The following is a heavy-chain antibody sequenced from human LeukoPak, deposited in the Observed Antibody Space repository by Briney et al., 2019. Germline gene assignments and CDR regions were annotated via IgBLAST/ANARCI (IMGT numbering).Heavy chain of an antibody. J-gene: IGHJ4*02. CDR3: ARDPRLNSAMDVGNFDY. Sequence: ASVKVSCKASGYTFTSYAMHWVRQAPGQRLEWMGWINAGNGNTKYSQKFQGRVTITRDTSASTAYVELSSLRSEDTAVYYCARDPRLNSAMDVGNFDYWGQGTLVTVSS. CDR2: INAGNGNT. V-gene: IGHV1-3*01. CDR1: GYTFTSYA. D-gene: IGHD4-23*01.